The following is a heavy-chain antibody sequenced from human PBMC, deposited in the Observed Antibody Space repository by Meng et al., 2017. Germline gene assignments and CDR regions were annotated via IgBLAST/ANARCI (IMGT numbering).Heavy chain of an antibody. CDR1: GFSVSDYY. V-gene: IGHV3-11*01. CDR2: ISSSGTTI. CDR3: AKDRGQLVLSGFDS. Sequence: GESLKISCAASGFSVSDYYMSWIRQAPGKGLEWVSYISSSGTTIYYADSVKGRFTISRDNSKSSLYLQMNGLRAEDTAVYYCAKDRGQLVLSGFDSWGQGTLVTVSS. D-gene: IGHD6-13*01. J-gene: IGHJ4*02.